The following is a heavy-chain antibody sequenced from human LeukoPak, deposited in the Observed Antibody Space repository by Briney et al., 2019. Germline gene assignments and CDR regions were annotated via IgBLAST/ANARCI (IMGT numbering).Heavy chain of an antibody. V-gene: IGHV4-61*08. CDR3: ARNMVRGVFDY. J-gene: IGHJ4*02. CDR1: GGSISSGGYY. D-gene: IGHD3-10*01. CDR2: IYYSGST. Sequence: PSEALSPTCTVSGGSISSGGYYWSWIRQHPGKGLEWIGYIYYSGSTNYNPSLKSRVTISVDTSKNPFSLKLSSVTAADTAVYYCARNMVRGVFDYWGQGTLVTVSS.